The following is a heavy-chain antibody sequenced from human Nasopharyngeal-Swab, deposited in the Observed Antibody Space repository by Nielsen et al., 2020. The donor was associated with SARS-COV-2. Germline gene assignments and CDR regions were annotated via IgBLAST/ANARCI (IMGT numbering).Heavy chain of an antibody. V-gene: IGHV1-24*01. CDR1: GYSPTELS. CDR2: FDPENGDT. CDR3: AKDKLVAMTTVTLFDG. Sequence: ASVKVSCKVSGYSPTELSIHWVRQAPGKGLEWMGGFDPENGDTIYAQRFQGRVSMAEDTSPDTVYVELHSLRPEDTALYYCAKDKLVAMTTVTLFDGWGQGTLVTVSS. J-gene: IGHJ4*02. D-gene: IGHD4-17*01.